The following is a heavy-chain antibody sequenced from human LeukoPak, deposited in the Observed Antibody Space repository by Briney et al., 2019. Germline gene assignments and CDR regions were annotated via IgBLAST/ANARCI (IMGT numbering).Heavy chain of an antibody. CDR1: GGSISSGDYY. D-gene: IGHD6-13*01. V-gene: IGHV4-61*08. Sequence: SETLSLTCTVSGGSISSGDYYWSWIRQPPGKGLEWIGYIYYSGSTNYNPSLKSRVTISVDTSKNQFSLKLSSVTAADTAVYYCARGEVGQLATWYFDLWGRGTLVTVSS. CDR2: IYYSGST. J-gene: IGHJ2*01. CDR3: ARGEVGQLATWYFDL.